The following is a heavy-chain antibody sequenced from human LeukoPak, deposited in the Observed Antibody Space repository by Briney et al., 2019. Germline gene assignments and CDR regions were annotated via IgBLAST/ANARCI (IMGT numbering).Heavy chain of an antibody. D-gene: IGHD3-10*01. CDR3: AVMLRGVPY. J-gene: IGHJ4*02. V-gene: IGHV3-72*01. CDR2: ARDKYSNYVT. Sequence: PGGSLRLSCAASDFSFTTYAMSWVRQAPGKGLEWLGRARDKYSNYVTDYAAAVTGRFAISRDESKNSLYLQMNSLKAEDTAIYFCAVMLRGVPYWGQGTLVTVSS. CDR1: DFSFTTYA.